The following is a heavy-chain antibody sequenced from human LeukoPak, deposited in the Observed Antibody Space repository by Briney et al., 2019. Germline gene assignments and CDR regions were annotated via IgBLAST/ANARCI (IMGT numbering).Heavy chain of an antibody. D-gene: IGHD3-16*01. CDR3: ARAYVGGFDP. CDR1: GYTFTGYY. J-gene: IGHJ5*02. Sequence: ASVKVSCKASGYTFTGYYIHWVRQAPGQGLEWMGWINSNRGDTNYAQNFQGRVTMTRDTSISTAYMELSRLRSDDTAVYYCARAYVGGFDPWGQGTLVTVSS. CDR2: INSNRGDT. V-gene: IGHV1-2*02.